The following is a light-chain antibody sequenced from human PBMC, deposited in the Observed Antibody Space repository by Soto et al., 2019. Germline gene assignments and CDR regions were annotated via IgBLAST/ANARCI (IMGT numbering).Light chain of an antibody. CDR1: QSVSSN. CDR3: QQYNNWWT. CDR2: GAS. V-gene: IGKV3-15*01. J-gene: IGKJ1*01. Sequence: EIVMPQSPVTLSVSAGKRATLSCRAGQSVSSNLAWYQQKPGQAPRLLIYGASTRATGIPARFTGRGSGTEFTLTISSLQFDDSAVYYCQQYNNWWTFGQGTKVDI.